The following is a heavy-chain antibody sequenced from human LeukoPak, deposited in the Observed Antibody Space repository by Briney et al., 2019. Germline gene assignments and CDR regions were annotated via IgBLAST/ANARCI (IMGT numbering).Heavy chain of an antibody. J-gene: IGHJ4*02. D-gene: IGHD6-19*01. CDR1: VFSFSSYS. CDR2: ISSSSSYI. CDR3: ARESGSGEFDY. Sequence: PGGSLTLPCAASVFSFSSYSVICVRQAPGKGLEWVSSISSSSSYIYYADSVKGRFTISRDNARNSLYLQMNSLRAEDTAVYYCARESGSGEFDYWGQGTLVTVSS. V-gene: IGHV3-21*01.